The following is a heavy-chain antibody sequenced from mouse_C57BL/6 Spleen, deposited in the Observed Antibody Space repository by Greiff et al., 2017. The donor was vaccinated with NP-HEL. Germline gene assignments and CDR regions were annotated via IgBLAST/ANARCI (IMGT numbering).Heavy chain of an antibody. D-gene: IGHD1-1*02. CDR1: GYTFTEYT. CDR3: ARRGGYGLDY. Sequence: VQLQQSGAELVKPGASVKLSCKASGYTFTEYTIHWVKQRSGQGLEWMGWFYRGRGSKKNNEQLKEKDTLTADKSSRTVSMELSRLTSEDSAVYFCARRGGYGLDYWGQGTTLTVSS. V-gene: IGHV1-62-2*01. CDR2: FYRGRGSK. J-gene: IGHJ2*01.